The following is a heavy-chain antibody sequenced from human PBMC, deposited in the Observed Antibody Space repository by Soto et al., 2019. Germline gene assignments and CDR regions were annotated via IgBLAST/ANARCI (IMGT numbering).Heavy chain of an antibody. CDR1: GYSFAGYW. D-gene: IGHD1-20*01. J-gene: IGHJ4*02. V-gene: IGHV5-10-1*01. Sequence: GESLKISCKGSGYSFAGYWITWVRQKPGKGLEWMGRIDPSDSQTYYSPSFRGHVTISVTKSITTVFLQWSSLRASDTAMYYCARSRITGTTWSFDLWGQGTLVTVSS. CDR3: ARSRITGTTWSFDL. CDR2: IDPSDSQT.